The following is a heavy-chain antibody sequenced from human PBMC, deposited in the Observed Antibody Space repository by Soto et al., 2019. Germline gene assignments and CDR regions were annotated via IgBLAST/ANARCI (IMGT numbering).Heavy chain of an antibody. CDR2: IDASGNT. Sequence: LSLTCTVSVDSITTYYWSWIRQPAGKGLEWIGRIDASGNTNYNPSLNSRVTMSIDTSKKQFSLKLTSVTAADTAIYYCARYSNNWFQTEGMDVWGQGTTVTVSS. V-gene: IGHV4-4*07. CDR1: VDSITTYY. D-gene: IGHD6-13*01. CDR3: ARYSNNWFQTEGMDV. J-gene: IGHJ6*02.